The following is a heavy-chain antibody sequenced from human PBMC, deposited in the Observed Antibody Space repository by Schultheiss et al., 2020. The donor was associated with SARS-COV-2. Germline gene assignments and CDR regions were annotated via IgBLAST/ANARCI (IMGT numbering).Heavy chain of an antibody. D-gene: IGHD3-10*01. V-gene: IGHV3-30-3*01. CDR2: ISYDGSNK. J-gene: IGHJ6*02. CDR3: AREGVDGSGSYYNQNNESYYYYGMDV. Sequence: GESLKISCAASGFTFSSYWMSWVRQAPGKGLEWVAVISYDGSNKYYADSVKGRFTISRDNAKNSLYLQMNSLRAEDTAVYYCAREGVDGSGSYYNQNNESYYYYGMDVWGQGTTVTVSS. CDR1: GFTFSSYW.